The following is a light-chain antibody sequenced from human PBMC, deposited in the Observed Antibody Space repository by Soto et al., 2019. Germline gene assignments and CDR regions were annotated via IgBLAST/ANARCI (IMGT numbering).Light chain of an antibody. CDR1: SSDVGAYNY. V-gene: IGLV2-14*01. Sequence: QSALTQPPSASGSPGHSVTISCTGTSSDVGAYNYVSWYQQHPGKAPKLMIYEVSNRPSGVSNRFSGSKSGNTASLTISGLQAEDEADYYCSSYTSSSTFGFGTGTKLTVL. CDR3: SSYTSSSTFG. J-gene: IGLJ1*01. CDR2: EVS.